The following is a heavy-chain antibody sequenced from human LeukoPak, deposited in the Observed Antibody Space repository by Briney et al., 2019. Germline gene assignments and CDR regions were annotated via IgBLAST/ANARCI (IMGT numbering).Heavy chain of an antibody. J-gene: IGHJ4*02. Sequence: GGSLRLSCAASGLTVSSNYMSWVRQAPGKGLEWVSVIYSGGSTYYADSVEGRFTISRDNAKNSLYLQMNSLRAEDTAVYYCARYGGSYLDYWGQGTLVTVSS. CDR2: IYSGGST. CDR1: GLTVSSNY. D-gene: IGHD1-26*01. V-gene: IGHV3-66*01. CDR3: ARYGGSYLDY.